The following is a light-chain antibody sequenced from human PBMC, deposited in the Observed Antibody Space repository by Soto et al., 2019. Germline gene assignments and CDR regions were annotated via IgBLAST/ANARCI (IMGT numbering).Light chain of an antibody. V-gene: IGLV2-14*01. CDR3: SSYTTSSTRV. CDR2: EVS. J-gene: IGLJ1*01. Sequence: QSALTQPPSASGSPGQSVTISCTGSSSDVGRHKYVSWYQQHPGKVPKLIIYEVSNRPSGVSNRFSGSKSGNTASLTISGLQAEDEADYYCSSYTTSSTRVFGTGTKVTVL. CDR1: SSDVGRHKY.